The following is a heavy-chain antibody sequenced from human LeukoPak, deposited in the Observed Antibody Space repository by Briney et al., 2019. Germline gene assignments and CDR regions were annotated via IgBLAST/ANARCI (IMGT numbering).Heavy chain of an antibody. V-gene: IGHV3-21*04. D-gene: IGHD2-21*02. Sequence: GGSLRLSCAASGFTFSSYSMNWVRQAPGKGLEWVSSISSSSSYIYYADSVKGRFTISRDNSKNTLYLQMNSLRAEDTAVYYCAKVIYQVTDHDAFDIWGQGTMVTVSS. CDR3: AKVIYQVTDHDAFDI. CDR2: ISSSSSYI. J-gene: IGHJ3*02. CDR1: GFTFSSYS.